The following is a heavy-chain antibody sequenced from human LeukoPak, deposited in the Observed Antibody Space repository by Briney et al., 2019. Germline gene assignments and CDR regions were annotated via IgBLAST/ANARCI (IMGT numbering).Heavy chain of an antibody. CDR1: GYSISSGYY. Sequence: SETLSLTCAVSGYSISSGYYWGCIRQPPGKGLERIGSIYHSGSTYYNSSLKSRIFISLDTSKNQFSLRLTSVTAADTAVYYCARQILAEDSGQTTDYWGQGTLGTVSS. V-gene: IGHV4-38-2*01. CDR3: ARQILAEDSGQTTDY. CDR2: IYHSGST. J-gene: IGHJ4*02. D-gene: IGHD6-19*01.